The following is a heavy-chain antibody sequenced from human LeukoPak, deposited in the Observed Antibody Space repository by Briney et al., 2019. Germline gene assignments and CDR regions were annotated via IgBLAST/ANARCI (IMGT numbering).Heavy chain of an antibody. CDR1: GFTFSSYW. D-gene: IGHD3-9*01. CDR2: IKQDGSEK. J-gene: IGHJ4*02. CDR3: ARGGLRYFDSIDY. V-gene: IGHV3-7*01. Sequence: PGGSLRLSCAASGFTFSSYWMSWVRQAPGKGLEWVANIKQDGSEKYYVDSVKGRFTISRDNAKNSLYLQMNSLRAEDTAVYYCARGGLRYFDSIDYWGQGTLVTVSS.